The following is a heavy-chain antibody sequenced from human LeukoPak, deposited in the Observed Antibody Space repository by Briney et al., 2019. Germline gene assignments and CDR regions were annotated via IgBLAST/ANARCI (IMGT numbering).Heavy chain of an antibody. CDR1: GYTFTSYG. CDR3: ARVIGRRDLYCSSTSCPPYAFDI. J-gene: IGHJ3*02. Sequence: ASVKVSCKASGYTFTSYGISWVRQAPGQGLEWMGWIGAYNGNTNYAQKLQGRVTMTTDTSTSTAYMELRSLRSDDTAVYYCARVIGRRDLYCSSTSCPPYAFDIWGQGTMVTVFS. V-gene: IGHV1-18*01. CDR2: IGAYNGNT. D-gene: IGHD2-2*01.